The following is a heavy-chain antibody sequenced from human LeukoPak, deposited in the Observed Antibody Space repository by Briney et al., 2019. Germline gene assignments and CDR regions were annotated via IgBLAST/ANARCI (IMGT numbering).Heavy chain of an antibody. Sequence: SETLSLTCAVYGGSFSGYYWSWIRQPPGKGLEWIGEINHSGSTNYNPSLKSRVTISVDTSKNQFSLKLSSVTAADTAVYYCARRESGSGWGMDVWGKGTTVTISS. CDR2: INHSGST. D-gene: IGHD3-10*01. CDR3: ARRESGSGWGMDV. V-gene: IGHV4-34*01. CDR1: GGSFSGYY. J-gene: IGHJ6*03.